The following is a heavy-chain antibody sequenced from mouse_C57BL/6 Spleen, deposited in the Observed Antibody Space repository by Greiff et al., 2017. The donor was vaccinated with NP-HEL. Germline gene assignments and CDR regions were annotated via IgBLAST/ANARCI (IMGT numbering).Heavy chain of an antibody. CDR2: ISYDGSN. Sequence: EVKVEESGPGLVKPSQSLSLTCSVTGYSITSGYYWNWIRQFPGNKLEWMGYISYDGSNNYNPSLKNRISITRDTSKNQFFLKLNSVTTEDTATYYCARGGLPLYYDYDGWYFDVWGTGTTVTVSS. CDR3: ARGGLPLYYDYDGWYFDV. CDR1: GYSITSGYY. V-gene: IGHV3-6*01. J-gene: IGHJ1*03. D-gene: IGHD2-4*01.